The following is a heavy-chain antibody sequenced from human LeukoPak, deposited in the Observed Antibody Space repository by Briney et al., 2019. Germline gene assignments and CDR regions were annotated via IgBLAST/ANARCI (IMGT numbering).Heavy chain of an antibody. CDR2: ISYSGTT. V-gene: IGHV4-59*01. CDR3: ARDFRSQGCFDP. J-gene: IGHJ5*02. D-gene: IGHD1-26*01. CDR1: GGSISSYY. Sequence: KPSETLSLTCTVSGGSISSYYWSWIRQPPGKGLEWMGYISYSGTTHYNPSLKSRVTISVDTSKNQFSLKMSSVTAADTAVYYCARDFRSQGCFDPWGQGTLVTVSS.